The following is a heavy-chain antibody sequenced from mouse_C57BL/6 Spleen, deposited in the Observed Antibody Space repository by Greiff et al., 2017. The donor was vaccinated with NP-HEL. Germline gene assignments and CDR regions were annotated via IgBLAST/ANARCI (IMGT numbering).Heavy chain of an antibody. CDR1: GFTFSSYA. Sequence: EVNVVESGGGLVKPGGSLKLSCAASGFTFSSYAMSWVRQTPEKRLEWVATISDGGSYTYYPDNVKGRFTISRDNAKNNLYLQMSHLKSEDTAMYYCARDEDYDEGPVAMDYWGQGTSVTVSS. CDR2: ISDGGSYT. V-gene: IGHV5-4*01. CDR3: ARDEDYDEGPVAMDY. D-gene: IGHD2-4*01. J-gene: IGHJ4*01.